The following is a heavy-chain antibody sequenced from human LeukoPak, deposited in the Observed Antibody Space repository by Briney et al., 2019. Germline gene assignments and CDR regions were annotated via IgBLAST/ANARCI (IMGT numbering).Heavy chain of an antibody. CDR3: GGGGYLLDC. Sequence: AGGSLRLSCVASGFTFGTDRMNWVRQAPGKGLVWVSRIDSDGLTTYADSVKGRFTISRDNAKNTLYLQMNSLRAEDTAVYYCGGGGYLLDCWGQGTLVTVSS. D-gene: IGHD1-26*01. J-gene: IGHJ4*02. V-gene: IGHV3-74*01. CDR2: IDSDGLT. CDR1: GFTFGTDR.